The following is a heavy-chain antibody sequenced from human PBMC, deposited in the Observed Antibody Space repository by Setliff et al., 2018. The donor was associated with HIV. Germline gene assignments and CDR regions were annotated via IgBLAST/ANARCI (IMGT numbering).Heavy chain of an antibody. J-gene: IGHJ3*02. D-gene: IGHD2-15*01. CDR1: GYTLAELS. Sequence: ASVKVSCKVSGYTLAELSIHWVRQAPGKGLEWMGGFDPEDVETVYAQKFQGRVTMTEDTSTDTAYMELSSLRSEDTAVYYCARRYCSGGSCYSGAFDIWGQGTMVTVSS. V-gene: IGHV1-24*01. CDR3: ARRYCSGGSCYSGAFDI. CDR2: FDPEDVET.